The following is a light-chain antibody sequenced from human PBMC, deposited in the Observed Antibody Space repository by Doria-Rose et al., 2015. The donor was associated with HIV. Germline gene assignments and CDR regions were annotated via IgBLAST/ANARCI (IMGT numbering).Light chain of an antibody. Sequence: DIRVTQSPESLGMSLGERATLNCKSNQSLLYTSKNYLAWYQQKPGQPPKLLIYWASTRQSEVPARFSGSGSGTDFTLTISSLEAEDVAVYYCQQYYGTPSFGPGTTVDIK. CDR3: QQYYGTPS. J-gene: IGKJ3*01. CDR2: WAS. V-gene: IGKV4-1*01. CDR1: QSLLYTSKNY.